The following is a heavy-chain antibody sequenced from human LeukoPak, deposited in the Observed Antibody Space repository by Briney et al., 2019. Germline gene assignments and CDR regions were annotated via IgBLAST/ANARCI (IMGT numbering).Heavy chain of an antibody. Sequence: PSETLSLTCTVSGGPISSYYWSWIRQPPGKGLEWIGYIYYSGTTNYNPSLKSRVAISVDTSKNQFSLKLTSVTAADTAVYYCVRDKGDVTRASSERFDYWGQGTLVTVSS. CDR2: IYYSGTT. D-gene: IGHD4-17*01. CDR1: GGPISSYY. J-gene: IGHJ4*02. CDR3: VRDKGDVTRASSERFDY. V-gene: IGHV4-59*01.